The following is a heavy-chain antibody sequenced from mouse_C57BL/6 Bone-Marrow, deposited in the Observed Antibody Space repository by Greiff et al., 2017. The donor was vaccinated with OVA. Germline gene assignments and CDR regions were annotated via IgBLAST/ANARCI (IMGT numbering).Heavy chain of an antibody. CDR1: GFTFSSYA. CDR2: ISDGGSYT. D-gene: IGHD2-3*01. Sequence: DVHLVESGGGLVKPGGSLKLSCAASGFTFSSYAMSWVRQTPEKRLEWVATISDGGSYTYYPDNVKGRFTISRDNAKNNLYLQMSHLKSEDTAVYYCARDVSDGYWFAYWGQGTLVTVSA. CDR3: ARDVSDGYWFAY. V-gene: IGHV5-4*01. J-gene: IGHJ3*01.